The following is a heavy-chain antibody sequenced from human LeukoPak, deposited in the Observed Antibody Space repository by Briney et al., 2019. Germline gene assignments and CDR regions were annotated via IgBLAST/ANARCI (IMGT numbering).Heavy chain of an antibody. Sequence: GGSLRLSRAASGFTFSSYEMNWVRQAPGKGPEWVSYISSSGSTIYYADSVKGRFTISRDNAKNSLYLQMNSLRAEDTAVYYCARDPPYYYDSSGYEGGDYWGQGTLVTVSS. CDR2: ISSSGSTI. CDR3: ARDPPYYYDSSGYEGGDY. D-gene: IGHD3-22*01. V-gene: IGHV3-48*03. CDR1: GFTFSSYE. J-gene: IGHJ4*02.